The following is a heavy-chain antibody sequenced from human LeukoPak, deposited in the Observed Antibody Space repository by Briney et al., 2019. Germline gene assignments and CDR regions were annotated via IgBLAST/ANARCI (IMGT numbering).Heavy chain of an antibody. D-gene: IGHD6-19*01. CDR1: GFSDRSNY. V-gene: IGHV3-53*01. J-gene: IGHJ4*02. CDR3: ARGSTGWYRYYFNY. CDR2: IYSGGST. Sequence: GSLRLSCAVSGFSDRSNYMTWVRQAPGKGLEWVSVIYSGGSTHYADSVKGRFTISRDNAKNSLYLQMNSLRAEDTAVYYCARGSTGWYRYYFNYWGQGTLVTVSS.